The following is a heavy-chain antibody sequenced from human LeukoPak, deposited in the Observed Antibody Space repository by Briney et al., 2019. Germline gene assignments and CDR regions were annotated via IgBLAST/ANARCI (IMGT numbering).Heavy chain of an antibody. J-gene: IGHJ4*02. CDR1: GFTFSSYA. V-gene: IGHV3-23*01. D-gene: IGHD1-26*01. Sequence: GGSLRLSCAASGFTFSSYAMRWVRQAPGKGLEGVSGISGSGGTTHYADSVEGRFTISRDNSKNTLFLQMNSLRAEDTAVYYCVKGGSGSSNDYWGQGTLVTVSS. CDR3: VKGGSGSSNDY. CDR2: ISGSGGTT.